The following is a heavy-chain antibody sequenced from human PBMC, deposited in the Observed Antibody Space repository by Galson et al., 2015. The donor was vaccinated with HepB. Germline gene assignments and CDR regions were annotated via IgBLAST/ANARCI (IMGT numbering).Heavy chain of an antibody. CDR3: ARVPSIAAAGFFDY. D-gene: IGHD6-13*01. CDR1: GFTFSDYY. CDR2: ISSSSSYT. Sequence: SLRLSCAASGFTFSDYYMSWIRQAPGKGLEWVSYISSSSSYTNYADSVKGRFTISRDNAKNSLYLQMNSLRAEDTAVYYCARVPSIAAAGFFDYWGQGTLVTVSS. V-gene: IGHV3-11*06. J-gene: IGHJ4*02.